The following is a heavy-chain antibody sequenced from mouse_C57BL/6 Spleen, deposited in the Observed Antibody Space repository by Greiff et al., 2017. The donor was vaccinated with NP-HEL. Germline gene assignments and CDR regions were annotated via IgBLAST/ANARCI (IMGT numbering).Heavy chain of an antibody. CDR3: ARGNFSNYPWFAD. Sequence: DVQLVESGGDLVKPGGSLKLSCAASGFTFSSYGMSWVRQTPDKRLEWVATISSGGSYTYYPDSVKGRFTISRDNAKNTLYLQMSSLKSEDTAMYYCARGNFSNYPWFADWGQGTLVTVSA. CDR2: ISSGGSYT. V-gene: IGHV5-6*01. D-gene: IGHD2-5*01. CDR1: GFTFSSYG. J-gene: IGHJ3*01.